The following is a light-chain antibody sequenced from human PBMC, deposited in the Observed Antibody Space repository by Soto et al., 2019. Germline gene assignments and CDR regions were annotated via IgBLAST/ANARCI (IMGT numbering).Light chain of an antibody. Sequence: EIVLTQSPATLSLSPGERATLSCRASQSVSSYLAWYQRKPGQAPRLLIYDASNRASGIPAMFSGSGFGTDFPLTISRLDPEDLAVYYCQQRSHWPPAFGQGTKLEIK. V-gene: IGKV3-11*01. CDR2: DAS. CDR1: QSVSSY. J-gene: IGKJ2*01. CDR3: QQRSHWPPA.